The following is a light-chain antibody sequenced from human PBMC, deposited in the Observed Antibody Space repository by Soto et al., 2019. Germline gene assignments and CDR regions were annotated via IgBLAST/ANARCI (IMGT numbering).Light chain of an antibody. V-gene: IGLV2-8*01. Sequence: QSALTQPPSASGSPGQSVTISCTGTSSDVGGYKYVSWFQQHPGKAPKLMICEVSKRPSGVPDRFSGSRSGNTASLTVSGLQAEDEADDYCCSYAGSNNYVFGTGTKLTV. CDR1: SSDVGGYKY. CDR3: CSYAGSNNYV. CDR2: EVS. J-gene: IGLJ1*01.